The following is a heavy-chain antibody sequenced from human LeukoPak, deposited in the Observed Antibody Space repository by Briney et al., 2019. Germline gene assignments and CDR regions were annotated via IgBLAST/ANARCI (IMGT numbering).Heavy chain of an antibody. J-gene: IGHJ6*02. D-gene: IGHD6-13*01. Sequence: ASVKVSCKASGYTFTSYYMHWLRQAPGQGLEWMGIINPSGGSTSYARKFQGRVTMTRDTSTSTVYMELSSLRSEDTAVYYCARDVIAAAGTRRALYYYYYGMDVWGQGTTVTVSS. V-gene: IGHV1-46*01. CDR3: ARDVIAAAGTRRALYYYYYGMDV. CDR1: GYTFTSYY. CDR2: INPSGGST.